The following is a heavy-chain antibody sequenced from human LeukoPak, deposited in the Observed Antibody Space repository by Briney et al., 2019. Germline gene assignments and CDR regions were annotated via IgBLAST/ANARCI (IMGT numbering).Heavy chain of an antibody. D-gene: IGHD5-24*01. V-gene: IGHV1-3*01. J-gene: IGHJ4*02. CDR3: ARPSRWLQFGFDY. Sequence: ASVKVSCKASGGTFSSYAISWVRQAPGQRLEWMGWINAGNGNTKYSQKFQGRVTITRDTSASTAYMELSSLRSEDTAVYYCARPSRWLQFGFDYWGQGTLVTVSS. CDR2: INAGNGNT. CDR1: GGTFSSYA.